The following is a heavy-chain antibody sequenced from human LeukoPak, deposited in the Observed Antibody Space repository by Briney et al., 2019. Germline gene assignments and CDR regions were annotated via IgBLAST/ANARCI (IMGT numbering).Heavy chain of an antibody. CDR3: AREVNYYDSSGFDY. CDR2: IHYSGST. D-gene: IGHD3-22*01. Sequence: SETLSLTCAVSGGSISSYYWSWIRQPPGKGLEWIGYIHYSGSTNYNPSLKSRVTISVDTSKNQFSLKLSSVTAADTAVYYCAREVNYYDSSGFDYWGQGTLVTVSS. J-gene: IGHJ4*02. CDR1: GGSISSYY. V-gene: IGHV4-59*01.